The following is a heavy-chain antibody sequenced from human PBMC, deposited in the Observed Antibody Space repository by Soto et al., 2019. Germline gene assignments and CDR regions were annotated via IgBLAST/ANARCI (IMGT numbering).Heavy chain of an antibody. V-gene: IGHV1-58*01. D-gene: IGHD1-1*01. J-gene: IGHJ6*02. CDR3: EAARGTGTFNGMDV. CDR1: GFTFTSSS. Sequence: GASVKVSCNASGFTFTSSSVQWVRQARGQRLEWIGWIVVGSGNTNYAQKFQERVTITRDMSTSTAYMEMSSLRSEANAVYYCEAARGTGTFNGMDVWGQGTTATVSS. CDR2: IVVGSGNT.